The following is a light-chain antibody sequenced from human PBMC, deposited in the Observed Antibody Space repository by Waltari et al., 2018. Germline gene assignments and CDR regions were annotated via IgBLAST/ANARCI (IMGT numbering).Light chain of an antibody. J-gene: IGKJ4*01. CDR3: LQYNSNPLT. V-gene: IGKV1-17*01. CDR1: QGISTY. CDR2: AAS. Sequence: DIQMTQSPSSLSASAGDRVTITCRASQGISTYLNWYQQKPGKAPKRRIYAASTLESGVPSRFSGSGSGTDFTLTISSLQPEDFATYYCLQYNSNPLTFGGGTKVEIK.